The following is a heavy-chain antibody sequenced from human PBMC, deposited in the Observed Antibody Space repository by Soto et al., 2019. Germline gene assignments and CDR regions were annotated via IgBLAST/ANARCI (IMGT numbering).Heavy chain of an antibody. Sequence: GGSLRLSCVVSGFTFSSHEMNWVRQAPGKGPEWVAKINKSGGTTSYADSVKGRFTISRDNARDSLYLHMDSLRAEDTAVYYCAIFERFLDWRLGMDVWGQGTPVTVSS. CDR1: GFTFSSHE. CDR2: INKSGGTT. D-gene: IGHD3-3*01. CDR3: AIFERFLDWRLGMDV. V-gene: IGHV3-48*03. J-gene: IGHJ6*02.